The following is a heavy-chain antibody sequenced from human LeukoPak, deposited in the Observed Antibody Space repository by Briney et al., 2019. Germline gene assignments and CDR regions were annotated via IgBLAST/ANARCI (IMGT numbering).Heavy chain of an antibody. V-gene: IGHV1-2*06. Sequence: ASVKVSCKASGYTITGYYMHWVRQAPGQGLEWMGRINPKSGDTNSAQRFQGRITMTRDTSTSTVYMELSSLRSEDTAVYYCARGSVGSSSDYWGQGTLVTVSS. CDR2: INPKSGDT. CDR3: ARGSVGSSSDY. CDR1: GYTITGYY. J-gene: IGHJ4*02. D-gene: IGHD6-6*01.